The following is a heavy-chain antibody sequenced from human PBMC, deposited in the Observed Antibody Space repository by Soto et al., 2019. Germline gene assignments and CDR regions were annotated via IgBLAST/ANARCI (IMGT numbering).Heavy chain of an antibody. CDR2: ISGSGDSS. D-gene: IGHD2-2*03. V-gene: IGHV3-23*01. Sequence: GGSLRLSCTAAGFTFSSFGMAWVRQAPGKGLEWVPAISGSGDSSYYADSVKDRFTISRDNPTNTLYLQMNNLRAEDTAVYYCAKVGIGMFSHKHHFDHWGQGTQVTVSS. CDR3: AKVGIGMFSHKHHFDH. J-gene: IGHJ4*02. CDR1: GFTFSSFG.